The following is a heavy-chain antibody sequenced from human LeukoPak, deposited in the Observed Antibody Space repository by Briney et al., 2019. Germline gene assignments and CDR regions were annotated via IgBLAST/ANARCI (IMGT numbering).Heavy chain of an antibody. Sequence: GRSLTLSCTASGFTLGDYAMTWVRQAPGKGLEWVGFIRSQVYGGTTEYAASVKGRFSISRDDSTNIAYLQMNSLKTEDTAVYYCTRDGSLGYCSGDSCYFDYWGQGSLVTVSS. D-gene: IGHD2-15*01. CDR3: TRDGSLGYCSGDSCYFDY. CDR2: IRSQVYGGTT. V-gene: IGHV3-49*04. J-gene: IGHJ4*02. CDR1: GFTLGDYA.